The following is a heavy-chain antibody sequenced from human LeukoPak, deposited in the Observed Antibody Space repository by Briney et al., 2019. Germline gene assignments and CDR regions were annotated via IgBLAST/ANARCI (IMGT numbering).Heavy chain of an antibody. CDR2: INHSGST. V-gene: IGHV4-34*01. J-gene: IGHJ4*02. Sequence: SETLSLTCIVFGGSISTSDYYWSWIRQPPGKGLEWIGEINHSGSTNYNPSLKSRVTISVDTSKNQFSLKLSSVTAADTAVYYCARSLYYDFWSGHSPRVFDYWGQGTLVTVSS. CDR3: ARSLYYDFWSGHSPRVFDY. D-gene: IGHD3-3*01. CDR1: GGSISTSDYY.